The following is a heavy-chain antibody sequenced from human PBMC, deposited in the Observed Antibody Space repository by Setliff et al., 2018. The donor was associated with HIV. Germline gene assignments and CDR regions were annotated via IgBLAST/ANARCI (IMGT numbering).Heavy chain of an antibody. J-gene: IGHJ6*02. CDR1: GFTFSSYA. CDR3: ARDLDPYFAMAV. CDR2: ISGSAGST. Sequence: PGGSLRLSCAASGFTFSSYAMSWVRQAPGKGLDWVSAISGSAGSTYYADSVKGRFTISADTSKNTLYLQMTRLSAEDTAVYYCARDLDPYFAMAVWGQGTTVTVSS. V-gene: IGHV3-23*01.